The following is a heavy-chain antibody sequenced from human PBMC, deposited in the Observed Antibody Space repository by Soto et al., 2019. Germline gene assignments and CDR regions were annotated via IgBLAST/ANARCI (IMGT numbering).Heavy chain of an antibody. Sequence: QVQLVQSGAEVKKPGASVKVSCKASGYTFTSYGFSWVRQSPGHGLEWMGWISDYNGNTNYAKKLQGRVTMTTDTAPSKACMELSSLRSDDTAVYYCAREGSRPYYYDGIDVGGHGTTVTVSS. J-gene: IGHJ6*02. CDR3: AREGSRPYYYDGIDV. D-gene: IGHD1-26*01. V-gene: IGHV1-18*01. CDR2: ISDYNGNT. CDR1: GYTFTSYG.